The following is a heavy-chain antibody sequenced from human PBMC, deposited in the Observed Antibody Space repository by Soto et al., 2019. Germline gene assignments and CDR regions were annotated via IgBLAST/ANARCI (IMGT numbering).Heavy chain of an antibody. CDR2: INHSGST. CDR1: GGSFSGYY. D-gene: IGHD6-13*01. V-gene: IGHV4-34*01. J-gene: IGHJ4*02. CDR3: ARGGKQQLGEPPIFDY. Sequence: PSETLSLTCAVYGGSFSGYYWSWIRQPPGKGLEWIGEINHSGSTNYNPSLKSRVTISVDTSKNQFSLKLSSVTAADTAVYYCARGGKQQLGEPPIFDYWGQGTLVTVS.